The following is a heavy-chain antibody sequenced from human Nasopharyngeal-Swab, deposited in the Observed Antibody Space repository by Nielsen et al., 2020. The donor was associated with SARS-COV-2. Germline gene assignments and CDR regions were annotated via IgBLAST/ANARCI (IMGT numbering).Heavy chain of an antibody. V-gene: IGHV4-59*01. CDR3: ARDSTPVYYYYYYMDV. J-gene: IGHJ6*03. D-gene: IGHD2-15*01. CDR2: IYYSGST. CDR1: GGSIRSYY. Sequence: SETLSLTCTVSGGSIRSYYWSWIRQPPGKGLEWIGYIYYSGSTNYNPSLKSRVTISVDTSKNQFSLKLSSVTAADTAVYYCARDSTPVYYYYYYMDVWGKGTTVTVSS.